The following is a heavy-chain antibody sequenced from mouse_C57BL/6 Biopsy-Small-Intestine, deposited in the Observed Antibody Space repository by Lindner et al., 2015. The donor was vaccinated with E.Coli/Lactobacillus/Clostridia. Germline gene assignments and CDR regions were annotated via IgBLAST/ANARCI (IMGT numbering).Heavy chain of an antibody. D-gene: IGHD2-13*01. CDR2: IYPGSGNT. J-gene: IGHJ2*02. Sequence: VQLQESGPELVKPGTSVKISCKASGYTFTDYYINWVKQRPGQGLEWITWIYPGSGNTKYNEKFKGKATLTVDTSSNTAYIELNSLTSEDSAVYFCARGDGDYDEFDYWGQGTSLTVSS. CDR3: ARGDGDYDEFDY. V-gene: IGHV1-84*01. CDR1: GYTFTDYY.